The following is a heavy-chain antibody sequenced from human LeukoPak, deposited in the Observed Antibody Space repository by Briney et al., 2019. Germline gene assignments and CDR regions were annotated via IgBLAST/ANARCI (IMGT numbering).Heavy chain of an antibody. D-gene: IGHD2-2*01. V-gene: IGHV4-59*01. CDR2: IFYSGST. Sequence: PSETLSPTCAVYGGSFSGYYWSWIRQPPGKGLEWIGYIFYSGSTKYKPSLKSLVSISLDTSKKQFSLKLSSVTAADTAVYYCARVPPTYCSSTSCYADAFDIWGQGTMVTVSS. CDR3: ARVPPTYCSSTSCYADAFDI. J-gene: IGHJ3*02. CDR1: GGSFSGYY.